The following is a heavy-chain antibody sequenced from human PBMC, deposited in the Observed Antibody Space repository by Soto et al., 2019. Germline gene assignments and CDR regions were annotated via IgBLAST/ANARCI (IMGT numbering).Heavy chain of an antibody. J-gene: IGHJ1*01. CDR2: ISGSGDNT. Sequence: GGSLRLSCAASGFTFSNYAMSWVRQAPGKGLEWVSGISGSGDNTYYADSVKGRFTISRDNSKNTLYLQMNSLRAEDTAVYYCATEVGATRPIQHWGQGTLVTVS. CDR3: ATEVGATRPIQH. D-gene: IGHD1-26*01. V-gene: IGHV3-23*01. CDR1: GFTFSNYA.